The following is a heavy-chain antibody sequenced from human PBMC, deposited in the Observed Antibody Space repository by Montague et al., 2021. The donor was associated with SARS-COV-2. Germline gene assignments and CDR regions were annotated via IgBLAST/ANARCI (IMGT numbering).Heavy chain of an antibody. CDR3: ARDGSSSWYRFDY. J-gene: IGHJ4*02. CDR2: ISRSGDRT. V-gene: IGHV3-20*04. Sequence: SLRLSCAVSGFTFDDYGMSWVRQAPGKGLEWVSGISRSGDRTAYGDSVKGRFTISRDNSKNTLYLQMNNLRAEDTAVYYCARDGSSSWYRFDYWGQGTLVTVSS. D-gene: IGHD6-13*01. CDR1: GFTFDDYG.